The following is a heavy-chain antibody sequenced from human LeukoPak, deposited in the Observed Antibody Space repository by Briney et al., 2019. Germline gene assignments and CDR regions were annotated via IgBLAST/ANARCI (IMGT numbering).Heavy chain of an antibody. J-gene: IGHJ5*02. V-gene: IGHV3-23*01. CDR3: AKARGPLIGVNWFDP. Sequence: PGGSLRLSCAASGFTFSIYAMSWVRQAPGKGLEWVSAISGSGGSTYYADSVKGRFTISRDNSKNTLYLQMNSLRAEDTAIYYCAKARGPLIGVNWFDPWGQGTLVTVSS. CDR2: ISGSGGST. D-gene: IGHD3-10*01. CDR1: GFTFSIYA.